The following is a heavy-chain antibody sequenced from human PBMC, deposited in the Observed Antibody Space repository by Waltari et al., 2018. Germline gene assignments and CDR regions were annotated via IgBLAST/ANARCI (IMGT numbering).Heavy chain of an antibody. Sequence: QVQLQQWGAGLLKPSETLSLTCAVYGGSFSGYYWSWIRQPPGKGLEWIGEINQSGSTNYNPSLKRRVTISVDTSKNQFSLKLSSVTAADTAVHYCARGCRGQQLVRWFDPWGQGTLVTVSS. D-gene: IGHD6-13*01. J-gene: IGHJ5*02. CDR1: GGSFSGYY. CDR3: ARGCRGQQLVRWFDP. V-gene: IGHV4-34*01. CDR2: INQSGST.